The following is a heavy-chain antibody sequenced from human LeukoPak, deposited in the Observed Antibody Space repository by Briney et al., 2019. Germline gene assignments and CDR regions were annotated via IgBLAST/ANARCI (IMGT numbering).Heavy chain of an antibody. CDR2: IKQDGSEK. D-gene: IGHD2-8*02. Sequence: GGSLRLSCAASGFTFSSYWMSWVRQAPGKGLEGVANIKQDGSEKYYVDSVKGRFTISRDNAKNSLYLQMNSLRAEATAVYYCARDFTAGGGGNAFDIWGQGTMVTVSS. CDR3: ARDFTAGGGGNAFDI. J-gene: IGHJ3*02. CDR1: GFTFSSYW. V-gene: IGHV3-7*01.